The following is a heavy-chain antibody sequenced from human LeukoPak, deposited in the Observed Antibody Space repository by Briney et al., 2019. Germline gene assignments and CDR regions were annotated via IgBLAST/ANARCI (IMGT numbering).Heavy chain of an antibody. D-gene: IGHD3-22*01. J-gene: IGHJ3*02. Sequence: PGGSLRLSCAASGFTFSSYAMSWVRQAPGKGLEWVSAISGSGGSTYYADSVKGRLTISRDNSKNTLFLQMNSLRAADTAIYYCAKDSYDSSGYHGLDAFDIWGQGTMVTVSS. CDR1: GFTFSSYA. CDR3: AKDSYDSSGYHGLDAFDI. V-gene: IGHV3-23*01. CDR2: ISGSGGST.